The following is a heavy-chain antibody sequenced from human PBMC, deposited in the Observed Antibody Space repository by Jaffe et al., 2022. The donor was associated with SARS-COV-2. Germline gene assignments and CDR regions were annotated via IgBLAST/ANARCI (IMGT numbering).Heavy chain of an antibody. V-gene: IGHV3-9*01. Sequence: EGQLVESGGGLVQPGRSLRLSCAASGFTFDDYAMHWVRQAPGKGLEWVSGMSWNGGSIDYADSVRGRFTISRDNAKNSLYLQMNSLRPEDSALYYCAKDETDTSDFWYFDLWGRGTLVTVSS. J-gene: IGHJ2*01. CDR2: MSWNGGSI. CDR1: GFTFDDYA. CDR3: AKDETDTSDFWYFDL.